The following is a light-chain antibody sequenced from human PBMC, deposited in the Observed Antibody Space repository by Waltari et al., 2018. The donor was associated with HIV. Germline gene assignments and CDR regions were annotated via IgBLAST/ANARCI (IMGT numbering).Light chain of an antibody. Sequence: QSALTQEASVSGTVGQSITLSCTGTSTNIGNYVVGWYRQISHGAPKTVIFGNSLPSGIPDRFSGSKSGTTASLTISGLQPEDEADYYCSTWDFSLSAHVFGTGTKVTVL. J-gene: IGLJ1*01. V-gene: IGLV1-36*01. CDR1: STNIGNYV. CDR3: STWDFSLSAHV. CDR2: FGN.